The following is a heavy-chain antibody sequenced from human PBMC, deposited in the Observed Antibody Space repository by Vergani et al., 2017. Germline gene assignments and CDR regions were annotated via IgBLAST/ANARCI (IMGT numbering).Heavy chain of an antibody. D-gene: IGHD3-22*01. Sequence: EVQLVQSGAEVKKPGESLKISCQISRYSFTNYWIGWVRRMPGKGLEWMGIIHPADSDTRYSPSFQGQVTISVDKSISTAYLQRSSLRASDSAMYYCARLYGRDSSGSKYFDYWGQGTLVTVSS. CDR1: RYSFTNYW. J-gene: IGHJ4*02. V-gene: IGHV5-51*01. CDR3: ARLYGRDSSGSKYFDY. CDR2: IHPADSDT.